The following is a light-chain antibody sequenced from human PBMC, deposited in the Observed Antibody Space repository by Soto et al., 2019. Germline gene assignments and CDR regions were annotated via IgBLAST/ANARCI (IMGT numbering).Light chain of an antibody. CDR3: QQYAAHSQVT. CDR2: RAS. V-gene: IGKV1-5*03. J-gene: IGKJ2*01. CDR1: QSISTS. Sequence: DMQMTQSPSTVSASVGDRVASTCRASQSISTSLAWYQQKPGKAPRLLIYRASSLEEGVPSRFSGSGSGTAFTLTIGGLQPDDFATYYCQQYAAHSQVTFGQGTKLEI.